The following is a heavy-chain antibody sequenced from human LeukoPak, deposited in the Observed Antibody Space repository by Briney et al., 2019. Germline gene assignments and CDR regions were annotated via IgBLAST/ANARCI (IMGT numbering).Heavy chain of an antibody. J-gene: IGHJ4*02. D-gene: IGHD3-22*01. CDR2: IYYTGST. V-gene: IGHV4-59*01. CDR1: GGSINGYY. CDR3: ARFSEYYHSSVHYLDY. Sequence: PSETLSLTCTVSGGSINGYYWSWIRQSPGKGLESLGYIYYTGSTNYNPSLKSRVTMSVDTSRNQFFLRLSSVTAADTAVYYCARFSEYYHSSVHYLDYWGQGTLVTVSS.